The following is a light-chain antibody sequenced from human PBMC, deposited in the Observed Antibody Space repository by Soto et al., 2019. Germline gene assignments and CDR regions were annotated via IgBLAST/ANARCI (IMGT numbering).Light chain of an antibody. V-gene: IGKV3-15*01. J-gene: IGKJ4*01. CDR3: QQYNKSPPVT. Sequence: EIVMTQSPATLSVSPGERATLSCRASQSVGNNLAWYQQRPGQAPRLLIYDASSRATGVQARFSGSGSGTEFTLTITSLQSEDFAIYYCQQYNKSPPVTFGGGTKVETK. CDR2: DAS. CDR1: QSVGNN.